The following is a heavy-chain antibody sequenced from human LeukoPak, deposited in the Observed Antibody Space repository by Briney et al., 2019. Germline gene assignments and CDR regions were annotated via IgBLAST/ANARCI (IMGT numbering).Heavy chain of an antibody. D-gene: IGHD2-15*01. Sequence: PGGSLRLSCAASGFTFSGNYMNWVRQAPGKGLEWVSIMYSGGNTYYADSVKGRFTISRDNSKNTVYLQMNSLTVEDTAVYFCARGNYFDNWGQGTLVTVSS. V-gene: IGHV3-53*01. CDR1: GFTFSGNY. J-gene: IGHJ4*02. CDR2: MYSGGNT. CDR3: ARGNYFDN.